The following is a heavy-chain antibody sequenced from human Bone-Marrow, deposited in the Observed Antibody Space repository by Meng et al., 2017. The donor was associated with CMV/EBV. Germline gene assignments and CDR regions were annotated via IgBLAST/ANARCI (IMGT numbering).Heavy chain of an antibody. CDR1: GFTFSSYE. J-gene: IGHJ4*02. CDR3: AKRGSGWTGYYFDY. Sequence: GGSLRLSCAASGFTFSSYEMNWVRQAPGKGLEWVSYISSSGSTIYYADSVKGRFTISRDNSKNTLYLQMNSLRAEDTAVYYCAKRGSGWTGYYFDYWGQGTLVTVSS. D-gene: IGHD6-19*01. V-gene: IGHV3-48*03. CDR2: ISSSGSTI.